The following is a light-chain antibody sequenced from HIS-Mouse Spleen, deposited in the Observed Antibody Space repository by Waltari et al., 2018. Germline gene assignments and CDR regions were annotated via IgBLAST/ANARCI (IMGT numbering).Light chain of an antibody. CDR1: ALPKQY. J-gene: IGLJ2*01. CDR3: YSTDSSGNHRV. V-gene: IGLV3-10*01. CDR2: ADS. Sequence: SYELTQPPSVSVSPGQTDRITCSGDALPKQYAYWYQQKSGQAPVLVIYADSKRPSGIPERFSGSSSGTMATLTISGAQVEDEADYYCYSTDSSGNHRVFGGGTKLTVL.